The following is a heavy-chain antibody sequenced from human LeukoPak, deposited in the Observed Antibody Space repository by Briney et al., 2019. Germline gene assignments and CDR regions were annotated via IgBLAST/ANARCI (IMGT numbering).Heavy chain of an antibody. CDR1: GFTFSIYA. V-gene: IGHV3-23*01. Sequence: GGPLRLSCAASGFTFSIYAMSWVRQAPGKGLEWVSAISGSGGTAYYADSVKGRFTISRDNSKNTLYLQMNSLRAEDTAVYYCARGTPSSSGWLYYGMDVWGQGTTVTVSS. CDR2: ISGSGGTA. J-gene: IGHJ6*02. D-gene: IGHD6-19*01. CDR3: ARGTPSSSGWLYYGMDV.